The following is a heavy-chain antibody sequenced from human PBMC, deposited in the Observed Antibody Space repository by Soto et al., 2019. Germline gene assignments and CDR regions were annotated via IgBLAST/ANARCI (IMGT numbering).Heavy chain of an antibody. CDR3: ARDRAYYYYYYMDC. Sequence: QVQLQQWGAGVLMPAETLSLTCAVYGGSFRRYYWSWIRQPPGKGLEWIGEIKHSGSTNYNPSLKSRVTISVDPSKNQFPLKLSSVTAADTAVYYCARDRAYYYYYYMDCWGKGTTVTVSS. CDR2: IKHSGST. CDR1: GGSFRRYY. J-gene: IGHJ6*03. V-gene: IGHV4-34*01.